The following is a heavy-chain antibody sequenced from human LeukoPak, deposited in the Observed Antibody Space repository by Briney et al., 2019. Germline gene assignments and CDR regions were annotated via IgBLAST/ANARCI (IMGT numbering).Heavy chain of an antibody. CDR2: INHSAST. Sequence: SETLSLTCAVYGGSFSSYYWNWIRQPPGEGLEWIGEINHSASTNYNSSLKSRVTISVDKSENHFSLKLRSVTAADTAVYYCASRRVMTRSFKYWGQGTLVTVSS. V-gene: IGHV4-34*01. D-gene: IGHD2-8*01. CDR1: GGSFSSYY. CDR3: ASRRVMTRSFKY. J-gene: IGHJ4*02.